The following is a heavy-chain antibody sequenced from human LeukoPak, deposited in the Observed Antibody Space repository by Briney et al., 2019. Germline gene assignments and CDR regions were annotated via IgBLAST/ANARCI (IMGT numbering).Heavy chain of an antibody. CDR3: ARSTIQGYYYGMDV. Sequence: PGGSLRLSCAASGFTFSSYAMSWVRQAPGKGLEWVSAISGSGGSTYYADSVKGRFTISRDNSKNTLYLQMNSLRAVDTAVYYCARSTIQGYYYGMDVWGQGTTVTVSS. CDR2: ISGSGGST. D-gene: IGHD3-3*01. V-gene: IGHV3-23*01. J-gene: IGHJ6*02. CDR1: GFTFSSYA.